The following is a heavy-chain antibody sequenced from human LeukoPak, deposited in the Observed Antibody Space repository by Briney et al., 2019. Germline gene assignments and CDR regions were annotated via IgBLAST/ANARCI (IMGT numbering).Heavy chain of an antibody. J-gene: IGHJ4*02. D-gene: IGHD4-11*01. V-gene: IGHV1-2*02. Sequence: ASVKVSCKASGYTFTGYYMHWVRQAPGQGLEWMGWINPSSGGTNYAQKFQGRVTMTRDTSISTAYMELSRLRSDDTAVYYCARDYRYNYFDYWGQGTLVTVSS. CDR1: GYTFTGYY. CDR2: INPSSGGT. CDR3: ARDYRYNYFDY.